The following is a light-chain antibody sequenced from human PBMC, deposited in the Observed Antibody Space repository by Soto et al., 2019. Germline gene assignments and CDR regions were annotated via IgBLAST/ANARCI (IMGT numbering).Light chain of an antibody. J-gene: IGLJ2*01. CDR2: DSN. CDR3: GTWDSRRSAVV. V-gene: IGLV1-51*01. CDR1: SSNIGNNY. Sequence: QSVLTQPPSVSAAPGQKVTSSCSGSSSNIGNNYVSWYQQLPGTAPKLLIYDSNKRPSGIPDRFSGSKSGTSATLGITGLQTGDEADYYCGTWDSRRSAVVFGGGTKLTVL.